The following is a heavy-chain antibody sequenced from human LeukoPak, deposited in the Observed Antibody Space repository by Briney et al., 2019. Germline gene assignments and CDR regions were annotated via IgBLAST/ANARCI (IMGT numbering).Heavy chain of an antibody. CDR1: GGSISSSSYY. V-gene: IGHV4-39*07. CDR2: IYYSGST. CDR3: ARDSRGPDSSGYYQTLGIFDL. J-gene: IGHJ2*01. D-gene: IGHD3-22*01. Sequence: SETLSLTCTVSGGSISSSSYYWGWIRQPPRKGLEWIGSIYYSGSTYYNPSLKSRVTISVDTSKNQFSLKLSSVTAADTAVYYCARDSRGPDSSGYYQTLGIFDLWGRGTLVTVSS.